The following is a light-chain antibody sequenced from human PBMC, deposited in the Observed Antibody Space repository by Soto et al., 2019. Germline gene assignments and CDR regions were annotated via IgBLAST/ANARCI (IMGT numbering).Light chain of an antibody. J-gene: IGLJ2*01. CDR2: VNSDGSH. CDR1: SGHSSYA. CDR3: QTWVTGIQG. V-gene: IGLV4-69*01. Sequence: QPVLTQSPSASASLGASVKLTCTLSSGHSSYAIAWHQQQPEKGPRYLMKVNSDGSHSKGDGIPDRFSGSSSGAERYLTISSLQSEDEADYYGQTWVTGIQGFGGGTKLTVL.